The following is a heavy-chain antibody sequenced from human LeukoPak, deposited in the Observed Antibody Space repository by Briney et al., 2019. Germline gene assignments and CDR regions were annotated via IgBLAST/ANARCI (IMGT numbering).Heavy chain of an antibody. J-gene: IGHJ3*02. CDR2: MNPNSGNT. D-gene: IGHD3-22*01. V-gene: IGHV1-8*01. CDR1: GYTFTSYD. CDR3: ARGLYYYDSSGYPRRGYAFDI. Sequence: GASVKVSCKASGYTFTSYDINWVRQATGQGLEWMGWMNPNSGNTGYAQKFQGRVTITRNTSISTAYMELSSLRSEDTAVYYCARGLYYYDSSGYPRRGYAFDIWGQGTMVTVSS.